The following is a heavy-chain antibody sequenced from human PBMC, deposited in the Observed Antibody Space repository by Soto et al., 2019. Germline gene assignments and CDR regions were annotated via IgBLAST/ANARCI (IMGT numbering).Heavy chain of an antibody. CDR1: GFTFSSHA. J-gene: IGHJ5*01. CDR2: ISASGGST. CDR3: AKDLRYSNNWFDS. Sequence: EVLLLESGGGLVQPGGSLRLSCAASGFTFSSHAMSWVRQAPGKGLEWVSVISASGGSTYYADSVKGRFTVSRDNSKSTLYLQMDSLIAEDTAVYYCAKDLRYSNNWFDSWGQGTLVTVSS. V-gene: IGHV3-23*01. D-gene: IGHD4-4*01.